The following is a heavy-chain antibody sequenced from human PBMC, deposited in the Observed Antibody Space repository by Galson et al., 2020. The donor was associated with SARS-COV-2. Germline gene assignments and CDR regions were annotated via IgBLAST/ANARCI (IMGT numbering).Heavy chain of an antibody. CDR3: ARALTGGYYYGMDV. V-gene: IGHV4-59*01. CDR1: GGSISSYY. CDR2: IYYSGST. J-gene: IGHJ6*02. Sequence: ASETLSLTCTVSGGSISSYYWSWIRQPPGKGLEWIGYIYYSGSTNYNPSLKSRVTISVDTSKNQFSLKLSSVTAEDTAVYYCARALTGGYYYGMDVWGQGTTVTVSS. D-gene: IGHD3-10*01.